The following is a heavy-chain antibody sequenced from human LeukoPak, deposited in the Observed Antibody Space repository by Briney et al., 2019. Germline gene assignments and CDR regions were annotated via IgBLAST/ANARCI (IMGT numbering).Heavy chain of an antibody. D-gene: IGHD2/OR15-2a*01. J-gene: IGHJ4*02. CDR2: IYYSGST. V-gene: IGHV4-59*01. CDR1: GGSISSYY. CDR3: ARLARQNIVREFDY. Sequence: SETLSLTCTVSGGSISSYYWSWIQQPPGKGLEWIGYIYYSGSTNYNPSLKSRVTISVDTSKNQFSLKLSSVTAADTAVYYCARLARQNIVREFDYWGQGTLVTVSS.